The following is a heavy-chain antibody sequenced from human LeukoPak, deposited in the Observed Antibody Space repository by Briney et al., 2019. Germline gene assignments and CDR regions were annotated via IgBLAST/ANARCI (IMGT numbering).Heavy chain of an antibody. CDR3: ARDDYDSSGYSGAFDI. J-gene: IGHJ3*02. Sequence: GGSLRLSCAASGFTFSSYSMNWVRQAPGKGLEWVSSISSSSSYIYYADSVKGRFTISRDNAKNSLYLQMNSLRAEDTAVYYCARDDYDSSGYSGAFDIWGQGTMVTVSS. D-gene: IGHD3-22*01. CDR1: GFTFSSYS. CDR2: ISSSSSYI. V-gene: IGHV3-21*01.